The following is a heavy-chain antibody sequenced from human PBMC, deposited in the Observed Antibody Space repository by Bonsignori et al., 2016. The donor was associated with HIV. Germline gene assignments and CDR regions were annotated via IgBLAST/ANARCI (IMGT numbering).Heavy chain of an antibody. CDR3: ARWIYDSSGYYLYYFDY. Sequence: RQAPGKGLEWIGEINHSGSTNYNPSLKSRVTISVDTSKNQFSLKLSSVTAADTAVYYCARWIYDSSGYYLYYFDYWGQGTLVTVSS. V-gene: IGHV4-34*01. D-gene: IGHD3-22*01. CDR2: INHSGST. J-gene: IGHJ4*02.